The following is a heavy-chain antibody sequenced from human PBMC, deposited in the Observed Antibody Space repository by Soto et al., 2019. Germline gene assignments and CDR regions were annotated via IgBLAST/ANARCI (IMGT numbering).Heavy chain of an antibody. D-gene: IGHD2-21*02. CDR1: RFTFSDYY. CDR3: ARPSFCGGDCLYFQH. CDR2: ISSSGSAI. Sequence: LSLSPAPSRFTFSDYYISSIRPAPGKGLEWVSYISSSGSAIYYADSVKGRFTISRDNAKNSLYLQMNSLRAEDTAVYYCARPSFCGGDCLYFQHWGQGTLVTVSS. J-gene: IGHJ1*01. V-gene: IGHV3-11*01.